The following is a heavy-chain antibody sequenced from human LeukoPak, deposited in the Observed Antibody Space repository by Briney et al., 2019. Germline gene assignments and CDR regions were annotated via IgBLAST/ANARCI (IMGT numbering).Heavy chain of an antibody. CDR2: IYYSGTT. V-gene: IGHV4-59*01. Sequence: SETLSLTCTVSGGSISSCYWSWIRQPPGKGLEWIGYIYYSGTTNYNPSLKSRVTISVDTPKNQFSLKLSSVTAADTAVYYCARGVYIAAAQYGYWGQGTLVTVSS. J-gene: IGHJ4*02. D-gene: IGHD6-13*01. CDR1: GGSISSCY. CDR3: ARGVYIAAAQYGY.